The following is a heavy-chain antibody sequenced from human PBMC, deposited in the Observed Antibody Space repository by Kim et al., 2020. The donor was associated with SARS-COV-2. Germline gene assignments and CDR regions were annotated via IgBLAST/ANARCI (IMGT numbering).Heavy chain of an antibody. CDR1: GYTFTGYY. J-gene: IGHJ4*02. Sequence: ASVKVSCKASGYTFTGYYMHWVRQAPGQGLEWMGWINPNSGGTNYAQKFQGRVIMTRDTSISTAYMELSRLRSDDTAVYYCAREFVFQSVSTNFPGGYWGQGTLVTVS. CDR3: AREFVFQSVSTNFPGGY. V-gene: IGHV1-2*02. D-gene: IGHD1-1*01. CDR2: INPNSGGT.